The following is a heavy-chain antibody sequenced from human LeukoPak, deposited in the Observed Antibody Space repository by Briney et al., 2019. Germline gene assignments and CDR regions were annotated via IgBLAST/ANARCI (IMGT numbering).Heavy chain of an antibody. CDR2: IFRGGGT. Sequence: HSGGSLRLSCTPSGLTVSVSYTRCVRQAPGKGLEWVTVIFRGGGTFYADSVRGRFTISRDGSMNVIYRQMISLSVSDKDEYYCARDACVYFSQSVCQRQAYFDYWGQGTLVTVSS. D-gene: IGHD3-9*01. V-gene: IGHV3-53*01. CDR1: GLTVSVSY. CDR3: ARDACVYFSQSVCQRQAYFDY. J-gene: IGHJ4*02.